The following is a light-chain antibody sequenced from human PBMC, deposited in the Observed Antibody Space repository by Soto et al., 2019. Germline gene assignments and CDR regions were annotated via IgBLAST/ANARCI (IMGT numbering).Light chain of an antibody. CDR1: SINIGAGYN. J-gene: IGLJ3*02. CDR3: QSYDSSLSGWV. CDR2: GNN. Sequence: QSVLTQPPSVSGAPGQRVTISCTGSSINIGAGYNVHWYQQLPGTAPKLLIYGNNNRPSGVPDRFSGSKSGTSASLAITGLQAEDEADYYCQSYDSSLSGWVFGGGTQLTVL. V-gene: IGLV1-40*01.